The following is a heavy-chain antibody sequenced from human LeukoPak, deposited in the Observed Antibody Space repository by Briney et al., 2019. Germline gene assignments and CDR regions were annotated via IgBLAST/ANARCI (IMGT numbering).Heavy chain of an antibody. CDR3: ASTSIAARSSAFDI. J-gene: IGHJ3*02. Sequence: SETLSLTCVVYGGSFSGYYWSWIRQPPGKGLEWIGEINHSGGTNYNPSLKSRVTISVDTSKNQFSLKLSSVTAADTAVYYCASTSIAARSSAFDIWGQGTMVTGSS. D-gene: IGHD6-6*01. CDR2: INHSGGT. CDR1: GGSFSGYY. V-gene: IGHV4-34*01.